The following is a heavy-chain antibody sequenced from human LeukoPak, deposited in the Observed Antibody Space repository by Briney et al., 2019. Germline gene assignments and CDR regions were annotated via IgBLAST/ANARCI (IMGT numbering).Heavy chain of an antibody. Sequence: ASVKVSCKASGYTFTSYGISWVRQAPRQGLEWMGWISAYNGNTNYAQKLQGRVTMTTDTSTSTAYMELRSLRSDDPAVYYCARDDYGDYLDYWGQGPLVTVSS. CDR1: GYTFTSYG. V-gene: IGHV1-18*01. CDR2: ISAYNGNT. CDR3: ARDDYGDYLDY. D-gene: IGHD4-17*01. J-gene: IGHJ4*02.